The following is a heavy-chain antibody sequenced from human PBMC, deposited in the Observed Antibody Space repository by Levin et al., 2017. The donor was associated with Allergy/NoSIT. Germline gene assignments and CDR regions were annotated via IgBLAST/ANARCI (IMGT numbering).Heavy chain of an antibody. D-gene: IGHD3-3*01. CDR1: GGSISSYY. V-gene: IGHV4-59*01. CDR3: ASRSRVVIKGEAFDI. Sequence: SQTLSLTCTVSGGSISSYYWSWIRQPPGKGLEWIGYIYYSGSTNYNPSLKSRVTISVDTSKNQFSLKLSSVTAADTAVYYCASRSRVVIKGEAFDIWGQGTMVTVSS. J-gene: IGHJ3*02. CDR2: IYYSGST.